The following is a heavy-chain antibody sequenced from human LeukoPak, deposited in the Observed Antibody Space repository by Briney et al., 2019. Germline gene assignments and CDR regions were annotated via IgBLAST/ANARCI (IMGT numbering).Heavy chain of an antibody. Sequence: ASVKVSCKASGYTFTSYGISWVRQAPGQGLEWMGWISTYNANTNYAQKLQGRVTMTTDTSTNTASMELRSLRSDDTAVYYCATDKNIAVAGPGDYWGQGTLVTVSS. J-gene: IGHJ4*02. D-gene: IGHD6-19*01. CDR2: ISTYNANT. CDR1: GYTFTSYG. V-gene: IGHV1-18*01. CDR3: ATDKNIAVAGPGDY.